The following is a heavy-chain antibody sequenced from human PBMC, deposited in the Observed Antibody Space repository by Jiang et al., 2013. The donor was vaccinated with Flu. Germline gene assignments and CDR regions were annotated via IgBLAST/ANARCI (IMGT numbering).Heavy chain of an antibody. D-gene: IGHD4-23*01. CDR2: ISYDGSNK. CDR1: GFTFSSYA. J-gene: IGHJ4*02. Sequence: GVVQPGRSLRLSCAASGFTFSSYAMHWVRQAPGKGLEWVAVISYDGSNKYYADSVKGRFTISRDNSKNTLYLQMNSLRAEDTAVYYCARVPGTVVTLPGDYWGQGTLVTVSS. V-gene: IGHV3-30*04. CDR3: ARVPGTVVTLPGDY.